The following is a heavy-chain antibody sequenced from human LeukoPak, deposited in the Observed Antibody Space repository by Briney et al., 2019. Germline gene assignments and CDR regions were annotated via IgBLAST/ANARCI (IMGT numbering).Heavy chain of an antibody. CDR3: ARIIAVGGTDWFDP. CDR2: ITSAGGTI. V-gene: IGHV3-11*01. J-gene: IGHJ5*02. Sequence: GGSLRLSCAASGFTFSDYYMTWFRQAPGKGLEWVSYITSAGGTIFYTDSVKGRFIVSRDNAKNSLYLQMNSLRAEDTAVYYCARIIAVGGTDWFDPWGQGTLVTVSS. D-gene: IGHD6-13*01. CDR1: GFTFSDYY.